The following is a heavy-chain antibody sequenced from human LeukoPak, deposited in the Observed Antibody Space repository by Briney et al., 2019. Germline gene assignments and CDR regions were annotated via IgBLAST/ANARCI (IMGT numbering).Heavy chain of an antibody. CDR1: RFSFSDAW. CDR2: IKSKTDGGTT. Sequence: GGSLRLSCAASRFSFSDAWMSWVRQAPGKGLEWVGRIKSKTDGGTTDYAAPVKGRFTISRDDSKNTLYVQMNSLKIEDTAVYYCTTLMGSIGQWGQGTLVTVSS. CDR3: TTLMGSIGQ. V-gene: IGHV3-15*01. D-gene: IGHD6-19*01. J-gene: IGHJ4*02.